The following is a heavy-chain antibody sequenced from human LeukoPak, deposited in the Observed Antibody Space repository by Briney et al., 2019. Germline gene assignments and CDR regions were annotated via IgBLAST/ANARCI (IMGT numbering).Heavy chain of an antibody. CDR3: AKLTYSSSSIWFDP. CDR2: ISGSGGST. V-gene: IGHV3-23*01. D-gene: IGHD6-6*01. CDR1: GFTFSNYA. Sequence: GSLSPSCAAPGFTFSNYAMSWVRPPPGKGLEWVSAISGSGGSTYYADSVKGRFTISRDNSKNTLYLQMNSLRAEDTAVYYCAKLTYSSSSIWFDPWGQGALVTVST. J-gene: IGHJ5*02.